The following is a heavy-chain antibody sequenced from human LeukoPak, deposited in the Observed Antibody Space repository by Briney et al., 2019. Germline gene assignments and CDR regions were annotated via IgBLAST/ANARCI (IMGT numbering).Heavy chain of an antibody. D-gene: IGHD2-2*02. CDR3: ATNRLGYCSSTSCYSY. CDR2: FDPEDGET. V-gene: IGHV1-24*01. CDR1: GYTLTELS. Sequence: ASVKVSCKVSGYTLTELSMHWVRQAPGKGLEWMGGFDPEDGETIYAQKFQGRVTMTEDTSTDTAYMELSSLRSEDTAVYYCATNRLGYCSSTSCYSYWGQGTLVTVS. J-gene: IGHJ4*02.